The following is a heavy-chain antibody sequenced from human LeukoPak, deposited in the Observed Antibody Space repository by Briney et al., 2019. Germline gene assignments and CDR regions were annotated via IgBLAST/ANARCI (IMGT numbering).Heavy chain of an antibody. CDR2: TSHSGST. Sequence: PSETLSLTCAVYGGSFSGYYWSWIRQPPGKGLEWTGETSHSGSTTYNPSLESRVTISVDTSKKQFSLRLSSVTAADTAVYFCARMYCTTTSCSYGFDIWAQGTMVTVSS. CDR3: ARMYCTTTSCSYGFDI. D-gene: IGHD2-2*01. V-gene: IGHV4-34*01. CDR1: GGSFSGYY. J-gene: IGHJ3*02.